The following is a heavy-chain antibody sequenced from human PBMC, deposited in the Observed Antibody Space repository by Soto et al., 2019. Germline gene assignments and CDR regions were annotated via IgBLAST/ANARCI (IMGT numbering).Heavy chain of an antibody. Sequence: AASVKVSCKASGYTFTSYGISLVRQAPGQGLEWMGWISAYNGNTNYAQKLQGRVTMTTDTSTSTAYMELRSLRSDDTAVYYCAREEQQLTYYYYGMDVWGQGTTVTVSS. CDR3: AREEQQLTYYYYGMDV. D-gene: IGHD6-13*01. CDR1: GYTFTSYG. CDR2: ISAYNGNT. V-gene: IGHV1-18*04. J-gene: IGHJ6*02.